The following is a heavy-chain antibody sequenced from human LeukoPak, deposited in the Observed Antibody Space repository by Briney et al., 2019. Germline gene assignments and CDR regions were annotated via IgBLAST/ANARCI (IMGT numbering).Heavy chain of an antibody. CDR2: ITWNGGST. CDR1: GFTFRDHG. D-gene: IGHD4-11*01. CDR3: ARGVTTLSSYYSYDDMDV. V-gene: IGHV3-20*01. Sequence: GGSLRLSCAASGFTFRDHGMSWVRQVPGKGLEWVSGITWNGGSTGYADAVKGRFTIYRDNAKNSLYLEMDSRSGEDRAWYHCARGVTTLSSYYSYDDMDVWGKGTTVTVSS. J-gene: IGHJ6*03.